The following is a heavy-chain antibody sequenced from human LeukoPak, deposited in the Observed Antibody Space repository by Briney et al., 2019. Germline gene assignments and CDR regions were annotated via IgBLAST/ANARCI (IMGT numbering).Heavy chain of an antibody. CDR3: ASNTGTVFDY. J-gene: IGHJ4*02. Sequence: SETLSLTCSVSGDFITAYYWRWIRQPPGKGLEWIGYVYYTGSTEYNPSLRSRVTISLDMSKQQFSLNLTSVTAADTAVYYCASNTGTVFDYWGQGALVTVSS. CDR1: GDFITAYY. D-gene: IGHD7-27*01. V-gene: IGHV4-59*01. CDR2: VYYTGST.